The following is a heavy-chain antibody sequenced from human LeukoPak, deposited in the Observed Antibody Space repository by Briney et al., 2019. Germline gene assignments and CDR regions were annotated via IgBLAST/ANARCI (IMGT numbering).Heavy chain of an antibody. D-gene: IGHD2-2*02. CDR3: AKQGAYTTPDHSDY. CDR1: GFTFSNYA. V-gene: IGHV3-23*01. CDR2: ISGTGGNT. Sequence: GGSLRLSCAASGFTFSNYAMSWVRQAPGKGLEWVSTISGTGGNTYYADSVKGRFTISKNISQSTLYLQMNSLRADDTAVYYCAKQGAYTTPDHSDYRGQGTLVTVSS. J-gene: IGHJ4*02.